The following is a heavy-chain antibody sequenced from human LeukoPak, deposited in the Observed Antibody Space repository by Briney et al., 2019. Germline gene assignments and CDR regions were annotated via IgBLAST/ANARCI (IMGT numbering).Heavy chain of an antibody. CDR1: GGSFSGYY. CDR2: INHSGST. V-gene: IGHV4-34*01. CDR3: ARQLGYCSSTSCSWRYYYYYGMDV. D-gene: IGHD2-2*01. J-gene: IGHJ6*02. Sequence: SETLSLTCAVYGGSFSGYYWSWIRQPPGKGLEWIGEINHSGSTNYNPSLKSRVTISVDTSKNQFSLKLSSVTAADTAVYYCARQLGYCSSTSCSWRYYYYYGMDVWGQGTTVTVS.